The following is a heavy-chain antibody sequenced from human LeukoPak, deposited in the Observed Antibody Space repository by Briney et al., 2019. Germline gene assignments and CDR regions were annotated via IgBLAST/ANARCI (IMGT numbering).Heavy chain of an antibody. J-gene: IGHJ4*02. D-gene: IGHD3-22*01. V-gene: IGHV4-31*03. CDR3: ARLTMIVGYEGYFDY. CDR1: GGSISSGGYY. CDR2: IYYSGST. Sequence: SETLSLTCTVSGGSISSGGYYWSWIRQHPGKGLEWIGYIYYSGSTYYNPSLKSRVTISVDTSKNQFSLKLSSVTAADTAVYCCARLTMIVGYEGYFDYWGQGTLVTVSS.